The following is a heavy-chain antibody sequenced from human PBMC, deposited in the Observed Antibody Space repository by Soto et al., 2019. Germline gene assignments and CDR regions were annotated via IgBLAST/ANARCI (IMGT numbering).Heavy chain of an antibody. Sequence: GASVKVSCKASGGTFSSYAISWVRQAPGQGLEWMGGIIPIFGTANYAQKFQGRVTITADESTSTAYMELSSLRSEDTAVYYCARERGYCSGGSCYYYYYGMDVWGQGTTVTVSS. J-gene: IGHJ6*02. CDR3: ARERGYCSGGSCYYYYYGMDV. V-gene: IGHV1-69*13. D-gene: IGHD2-15*01. CDR2: IIPIFGTA. CDR1: GGTFSSYA.